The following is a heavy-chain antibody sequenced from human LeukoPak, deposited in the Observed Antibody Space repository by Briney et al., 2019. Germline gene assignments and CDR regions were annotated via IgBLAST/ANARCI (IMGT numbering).Heavy chain of an antibody. CDR3: ARDGHFDY. Sequence: ASVKVSCNSSGYTFTGYNMQLLRQPPGQGLELMGWINPNSGGTNYAQKFQGRVTMTRDTSIRTAYMELSRLRSDDTAVYYCARDGHFDYWGQGTLVTVSS. CDR1: GYTFTGYN. V-gene: IGHV1-2*02. CDR2: INPNSGGT. J-gene: IGHJ4*02.